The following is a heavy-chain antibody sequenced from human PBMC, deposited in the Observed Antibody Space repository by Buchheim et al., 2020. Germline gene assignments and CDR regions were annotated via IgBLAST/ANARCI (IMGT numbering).Heavy chain of an antibody. CDR3: ARDRSDSSIEVHGIDV. CDR1: GFTFSSYW. D-gene: IGHD6-25*01. J-gene: IGHJ6*02. V-gene: IGHV3-74*03. Sequence: EVQLVESGGGLVQPGESLRLSCAASGFTFSSYWMHWVRQVPGKGLVWVSHLNGDAIRTKNADFVKGRFTISRDNAKNTVYLQMNSLRVDDTAVYYCARDRSDSSIEVHGIDVWGQGTT. CDR2: LNGDAIRT.